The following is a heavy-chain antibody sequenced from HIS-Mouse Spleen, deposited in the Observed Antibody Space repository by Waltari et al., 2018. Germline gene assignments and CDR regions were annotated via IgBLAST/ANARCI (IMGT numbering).Heavy chain of an antibody. CDR1: GYTVTGSD. V-gene: IGHV1-2*02. CDR3: ARIGRYSGSYYAFDI. CDR2: INPNSGGT. Sequence: QVQLVQSGAEVKKPGASGQVTCKASGYTVTGSDMQWVRQAPGQGLEWMGWINPNSGGTNYAQKFQGRVTMTRDTSISTAYMELSRLRSDDTAVYYCARIGRYSGSYYAFDIWGQGTMVTVSS. D-gene: IGHD1-26*01. J-gene: IGHJ3*02.